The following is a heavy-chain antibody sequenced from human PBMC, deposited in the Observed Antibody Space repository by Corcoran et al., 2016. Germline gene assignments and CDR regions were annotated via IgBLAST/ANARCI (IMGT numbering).Heavy chain of an antibody. CDR3: AKDLEDENYFDY. CDR2: ISYDGSNK. V-gene: IGHV3-30*18. CDR1: GFTFSSYG. Sequence: QVQLVESGGGVVQPGRSLRLSCAASGFTFSSYGMHWVRQAPGKGLEWVAVISYDGSNKYYADSVKGRFTISRDNSKNTLYLQMNSLGAEDTAVYYCAKDLEDENYFDYWGQGTLVTVSS. J-gene: IGHJ4*02.